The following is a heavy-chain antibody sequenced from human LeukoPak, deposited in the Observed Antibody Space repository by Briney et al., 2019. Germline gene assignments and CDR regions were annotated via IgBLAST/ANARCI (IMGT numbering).Heavy chain of an antibody. CDR2: ISWNSGTV. J-gene: IGHJ4*02. V-gene: IGHV3-9*01. CDR1: GFSFGDFA. Sequence: GGSLRLSCAASGFSFGDFALHWVRQAPGRGLEWVSGISWNSGTVDYADSVKGRFAISRDNAKNSLYLQMNSLRAEDTALYYCARDKGRYYDYSGHWVYWGQGTLVTVSS. D-gene: IGHD3-22*01. CDR3: ARDKGRYYDYSGHWVY.